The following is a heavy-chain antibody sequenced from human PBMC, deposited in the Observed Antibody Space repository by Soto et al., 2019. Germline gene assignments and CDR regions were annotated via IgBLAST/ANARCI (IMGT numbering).Heavy chain of an antibody. D-gene: IGHD3-22*01. CDR1: GFTFSSYS. Sequence: GGSLRLSCAASGFTFSSYSMNWVRQAPGKGLEWVSSISSSSSYIYYADSLKGRFTISRDNAKNSLYLQMNSLRAEDTAVYYCARGSMIVTRGFDPWGQGTLVTVSS. CDR2: ISSSSSYI. CDR3: ARGSMIVTRGFDP. V-gene: IGHV3-21*01. J-gene: IGHJ5*02.